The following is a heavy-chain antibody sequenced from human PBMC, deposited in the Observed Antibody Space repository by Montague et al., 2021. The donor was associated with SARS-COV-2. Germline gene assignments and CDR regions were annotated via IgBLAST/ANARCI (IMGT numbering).Heavy chain of an antibody. CDR1: GGSFSGYY. J-gene: IGHJ5*02. V-gene: IGHV4-34*01. D-gene: IGHD6-19*01. CDR2: INHSGST. CDR3: ARSHWQWLVLGRCWFDP. Sequence: SETLSLTCAVYGGSFSGYYWSWIRQPPGKGLEWIGEINHSGSTNYNPSLKSRVTISVDTSKNQFSLKLSSVTAADTAVYYCARSHWQWLVLGRCWFDPWGQGTLVTVSS.